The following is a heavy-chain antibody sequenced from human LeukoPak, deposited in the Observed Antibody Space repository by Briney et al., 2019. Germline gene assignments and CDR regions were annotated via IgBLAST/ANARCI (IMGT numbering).Heavy chain of an antibody. Sequence: PSETLSLTCTVSGGSISSSSYYWGWIRQPPGKGLEWIGSIYYSGSTYYNPSLKSRVTISVDTSKNQFSLKLSSVTAADTAVYYCARGRNGKNSGLTVGTAPSPPYYFDYWGQGTLVTVSS. D-gene: IGHD4-23*01. V-gene: IGHV4-39*01. J-gene: IGHJ4*02. CDR1: GGSISSSSYY. CDR2: IYYSGST. CDR3: ARGRNGKNSGLTVGTAPSPPYYFDY.